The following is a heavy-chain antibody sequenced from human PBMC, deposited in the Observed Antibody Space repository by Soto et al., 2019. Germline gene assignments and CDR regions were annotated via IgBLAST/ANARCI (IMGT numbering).Heavy chain of an antibody. J-gene: IGHJ5*02. CDR2: ISSSSSTI. CDR1: GFTFSSYS. CDR3: ATTMGYSSSSLDSPWFDP. Sequence: GGSLRLSGAASGFTFSSYSMNWVRQAPGKGLEWVSYISSSSSTIYYAYSVKGRFTISRDNAKNSLYLQMNGLRAEDTAVYYCATTMGYSSSSLDSPWFDPWGQGTLVTVSS. V-gene: IGHV3-48*01. D-gene: IGHD6-6*01.